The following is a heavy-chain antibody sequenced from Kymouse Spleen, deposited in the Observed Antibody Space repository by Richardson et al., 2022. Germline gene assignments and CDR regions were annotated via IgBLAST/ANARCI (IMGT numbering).Heavy chain of an antibody. J-gene: IGHJ3*02. Sequence: EVQLVESGGGLVQPGGSLKLSCAASGFTFSGSAMHWVRQASGKGLEWVGRIRSKANSYATAYAASVKGRFTISRDDSKNTAYLQMNSLKTEDTAVYYCTRQEDSSSWDHAFDIWGQGTMVTVSS. CDR2: IRSKANSYAT. D-gene: IGHD6-13*01. CDR1: GFTFSGSA. V-gene: IGHV3-73*02. CDR3: TRQEDSSSWDHAFDI.